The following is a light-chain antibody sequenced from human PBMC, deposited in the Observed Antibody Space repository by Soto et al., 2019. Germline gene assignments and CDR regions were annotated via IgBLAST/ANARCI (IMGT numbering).Light chain of an antibody. Sequence: AIRMTQSPSSFSASTGDRVTITCRASQGISSYLAWYQQKPGKAPKLLIYAASTLQSGVPSRFSGSGYGTDFTLTISLLQYEDFATDYCQQYYSYPFTFGPGTKVDIK. J-gene: IGKJ3*01. CDR2: AAS. V-gene: IGKV1-8*01. CDR1: QGISSY. CDR3: QQYYSYPFT.